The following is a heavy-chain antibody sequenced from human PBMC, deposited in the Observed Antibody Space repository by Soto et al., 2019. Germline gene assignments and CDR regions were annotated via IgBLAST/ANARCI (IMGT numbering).Heavy chain of an antibody. CDR3: GRDDDYGDKGLDD. V-gene: IGHV3-33*01. J-gene: IGHJ4*02. Sequence: QVQLVESGGGVVQPGGSLRLSCAASGFTFGRHGMHWVRQAPGKGLEWVAVIGSDGRRASYADSVKGRFTISRDNGQNTLYLQRNSLRAEETAVYYGGRDDDYGDKGLDDWGQGTLVTVSS. CDR2: IGSDGRRA. CDR1: GFTFGRHG. D-gene: IGHD4-17*01.